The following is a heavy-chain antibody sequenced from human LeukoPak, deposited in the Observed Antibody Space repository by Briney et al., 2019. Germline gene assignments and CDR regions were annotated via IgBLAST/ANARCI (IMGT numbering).Heavy chain of an antibody. J-gene: IGHJ2*01. Sequence: GEFLRLSCAASGFTFGHYAMHWVRHVPAKGLERLSVLSGDGEKIDYAESGNGRFRVSKNNNKNSLYTIMSRLTIEDTALFYCAKDGWTAAGYFDLWGRGTVVTVSS. CDR3: AKDGWTAAGYFDL. CDR2: LSGDGEKI. CDR1: GFTFGHYA. D-gene: IGHD6-13*01. V-gene: IGHV3-43*02.